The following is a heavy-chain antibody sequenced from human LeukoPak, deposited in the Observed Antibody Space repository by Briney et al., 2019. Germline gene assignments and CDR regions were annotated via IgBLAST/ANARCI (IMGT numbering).Heavy chain of an antibody. V-gene: IGHV3-30*18. J-gene: IGHJ4*02. CDR1: GFTFSSYG. CDR2: ISYDGSNK. CDR3: AKDLCSGGSCPGDY. D-gene: IGHD2-15*01. Sequence: GGSLRLSCAASGFTFSSYGVHWVRQAPGKGLEWVAVISYDGSNKYYADSVKGRFTISRDNSKNTLYLQMNSLRAEDTAVYYCAKDLCSGGSCPGDYWGQGTLVTVSS.